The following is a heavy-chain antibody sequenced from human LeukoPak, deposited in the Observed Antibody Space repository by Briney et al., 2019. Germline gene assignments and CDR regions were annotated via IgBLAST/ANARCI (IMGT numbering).Heavy chain of an antibody. CDR2: ISGSGGST. V-gene: IGHV3-23*01. J-gene: IGHJ4*02. D-gene: IGHD2-2*01. CDR3: AKEVYYVPAAMGDY. Sequence: GGTLRLSCVASGFTFSTYGMSWVRQAPGKGLEWVSAISGSGGSTYYADSVKGRFTISRDNSKNTLYLQMNSLRAEDTAVYYCAKEVYYVPAAMGDYWGQGTLVTVSS. CDR1: GFTFSTYG.